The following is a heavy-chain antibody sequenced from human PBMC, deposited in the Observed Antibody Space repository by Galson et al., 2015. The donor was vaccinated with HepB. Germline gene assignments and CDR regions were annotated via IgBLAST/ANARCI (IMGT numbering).Heavy chain of an antibody. CDR1: GGTFSSYG. D-gene: IGHD3-16*02. Sequence: SVKVSCKASGGTFSSYGISWVRQAPGQGLEWMGWISAYNGNTNYAQKLQGRVTMTTDTSTSTAYMELRSLRSDDTAVYYCARDLPSGLRLGELSLSCFDYWGQGTLVTVSS. V-gene: IGHV1-18*01. CDR3: ARDLPSGLRLGELSLSCFDY. CDR2: ISAYNGNT. J-gene: IGHJ4*02.